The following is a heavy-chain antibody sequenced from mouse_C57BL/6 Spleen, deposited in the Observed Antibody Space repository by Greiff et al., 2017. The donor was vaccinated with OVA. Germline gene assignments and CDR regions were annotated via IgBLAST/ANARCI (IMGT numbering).Heavy chain of an antibody. D-gene: IGHD3-3*01. CDR3: ARSGTGVYFDY. CDR2: IYPRSGNT. Sequence: VQLKESGAELARPGASVKLSCKASGYTFTSYGISWVKQRTGQGLEWIGEIYPRSGNTYYNEKFKGKATLTADKSSSTAYMELRSLTSEDSAVYFCARSGTGVYFDYWGQGTTLTVSS. V-gene: IGHV1-81*01. J-gene: IGHJ2*01. CDR1: GYTFTSYG.